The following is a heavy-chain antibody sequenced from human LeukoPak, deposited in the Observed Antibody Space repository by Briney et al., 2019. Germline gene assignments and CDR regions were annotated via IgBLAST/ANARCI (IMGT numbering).Heavy chain of an antibody. Sequence: SETLSLTCAVYGGSFSGYYWSWIRQPPGKGLEWIGEINHSGSTNYNPSLKSRVTISVDTSKNQFSLKLSSVTAADTAVYYCARAGAYDFWSGYYKSWGQGTLVTVSS. J-gene: IGHJ5*02. D-gene: IGHD3-3*01. CDR3: ARAGAYDFWSGYYKS. V-gene: IGHV4-34*01. CDR2: INHSGST. CDR1: GGSFSGYY.